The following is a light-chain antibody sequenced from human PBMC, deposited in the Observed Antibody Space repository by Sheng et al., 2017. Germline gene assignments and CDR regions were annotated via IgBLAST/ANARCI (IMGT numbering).Light chain of an antibody. CDR2: LGS. J-gene: IGKJ2*01. V-gene: IGKV2-28*01. Sequence: DIVVTQSPLSLPVTPGEPASISCRSSQSLLHSNGYNYLDWYLQKPGQSPQLLIYLGSNRASGVPDRFSGSGSGTDFTLKISRVEAEDAGVYYCMQALKTPYTFGQGTKLEI. CDR1: QSLLHSNGYNY. CDR3: MQALKTPYT.